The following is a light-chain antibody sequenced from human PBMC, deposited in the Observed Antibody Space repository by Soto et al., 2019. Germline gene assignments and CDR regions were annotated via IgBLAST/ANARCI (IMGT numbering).Light chain of an antibody. Sequence: QSALTQPRSVSGSPGQSVTISCTGTSSDVGAYNYVSWYQQHPGKAPKFMIYDVSKRPSGVPDRFSGSKSGNTASLTISGLKAEDEADDYCCSYAGTYSYVFGTGTKV. CDR1: SSDVGAYNY. CDR2: DVS. CDR3: CSYAGTYSYV. J-gene: IGLJ1*01. V-gene: IGLV2-11*01.